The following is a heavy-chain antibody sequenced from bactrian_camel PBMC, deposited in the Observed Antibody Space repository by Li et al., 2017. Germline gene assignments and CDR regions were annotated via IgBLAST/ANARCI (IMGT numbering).Heavy chain of an antibody. D-gene: IGHD6*01. CDR2: IVTGSGYT. V-gene: IGHV3S40*01. Sequence: VQLVESGGGSVQAGGSLRLSCAASRVTSCSVGMSWYRQAPGKEREGVAAIVTGSGYTYHAESVKGRFTISEDNAKKTVYLQMDSLKPEDTGLYICASGNRQGSTCPGYNTFGQGTQVTVS. J-gene: IGHJ4*01. CDR1: RVTSCSVG.